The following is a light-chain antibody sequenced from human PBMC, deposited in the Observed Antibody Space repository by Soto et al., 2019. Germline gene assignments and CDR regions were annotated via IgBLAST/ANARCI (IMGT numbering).Light chain of an antibody. J-gene: IGLJ2*01. CDR2: AVS. Sequence: QSVLTQPPSASGSPGQSVTISCTGTSSDVGGYNYVSWYQQHAGKAPKLMIYAVSKRPSGVPDRFSGSKSGNTASLTVSGLQAEDEADYYCSSYAGGNYLRVFGGGTQLTVL. V-gene: IGLV2-8*01. CDR1: SSDVGGYNY. CDR3: SSYAGGNYLRV.